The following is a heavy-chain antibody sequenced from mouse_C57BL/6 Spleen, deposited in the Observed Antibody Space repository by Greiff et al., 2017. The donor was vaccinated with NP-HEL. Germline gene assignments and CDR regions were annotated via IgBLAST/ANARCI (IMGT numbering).Heavy chain of an antibody. Sequence: ESGAELVRPGASVTLSCKASGYTFTDYEMHWVKQTPVHGLEWIGAIDPETGGTPYNQKFKGKAILTADKSSSTAYMELRSLTSEDSAVYYCTRGGYYGSSYDDYWGQGTTLTVSS. CDR3: TRGGYYGSSYDDY. CDR1: GYTFTDYE. D-gene: IGHD1-1*01. J-gene: IGHJ2*01. V-gene: IGHV1-15*01. CDR2: IDPETGGT.